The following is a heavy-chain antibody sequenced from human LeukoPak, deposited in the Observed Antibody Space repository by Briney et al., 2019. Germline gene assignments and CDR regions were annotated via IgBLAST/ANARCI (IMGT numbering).Heavy chain of an antibody. Sequence: SETLSLTCTVSGYSISSGYYWGWIRQPPGKGLEWIGSIYHSGSTYYNPSLKSRVTISVDTSKNQFSLKLSSVTAADTAVYYCAREGGAIVVVPAADYWRQGTLVTVSS. J-gene: IGHJ4*02. CDR3: AREGGAIVVVPAADY. D-gene: IGHD2-2*01. CDR2: IYHSGST. V-gene: IGHV4-38-2*02. CDR1: GYSISSGYY.